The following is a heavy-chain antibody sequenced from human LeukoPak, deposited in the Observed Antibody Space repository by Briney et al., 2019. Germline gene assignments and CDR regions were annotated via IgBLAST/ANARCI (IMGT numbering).Heavy chain of an antibody. J-gene: IGHJ4*02. D-gene: IGHD1-26*01. CDR3: ATVGATRSPFDY. V-gene: IGHV1-24*01. CDR2: FDPEDGET. CDR1: GYTLTELS. Sequence: GASVKVSCKVSGYTLTELSMHWVRQAPGKGLEWMGGFDPEDGETIYAQKFQGRVTMTEDTSTDTAYMELSSLRSEDTAMYYCATVGATRSPFDYWGQGTLVTVSS.